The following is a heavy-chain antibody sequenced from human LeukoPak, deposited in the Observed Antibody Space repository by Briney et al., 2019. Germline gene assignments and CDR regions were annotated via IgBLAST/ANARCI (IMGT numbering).Heavy chain of an antibody. CDR3: ARAPRGRSWSGYYTYYYYYMDV. V-gene: IGHV1-69*05. CDR2: IIPIFGTA. CDR1: GGTFSSYA. J-gene: IGHJ6*03. Sequence: ASVKVSCKASGGTFSSYAISWGRQAPGQGLEWMGRIIPIFGTANYAQKFQGRVTITTDESTSTAYMELSSLRSEDTAVYYCARAPRGRSWSGYYTYYYYYMDVWGKGTTVTVSS. D-gene: IGHD3-3*01.